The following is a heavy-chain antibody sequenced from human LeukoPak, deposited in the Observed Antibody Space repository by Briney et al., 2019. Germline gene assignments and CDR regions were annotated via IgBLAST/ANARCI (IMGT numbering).Heavy chain of an antibody. CDR3: ARGSGWYYY. CDR2: IYASGTT. D-gene: IGHD6-19*01. V-gene: IGHV4-59*01. Sequence: ASETLSLTCTVSGGSISSYGWSWIRQPPGKGLGWIGDIYASGTTNYNPSLKSRVTISVDTSKNQFSLKLTSVTAADTAVYYCARGSGWYYYWGQGTLVTVSS. J-gene: IGHJ4*02. CDR1: GGSISSYG.